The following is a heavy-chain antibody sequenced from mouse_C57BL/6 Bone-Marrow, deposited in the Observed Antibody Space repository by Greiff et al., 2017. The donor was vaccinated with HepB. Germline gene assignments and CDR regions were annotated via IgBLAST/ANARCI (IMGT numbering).Heavy chain of an antibody. CDR2: IDPSDSYT. D-gene: IGHD2-1*01. Sequence: QVQLQQPGAELVMPGASVKLSCKASGYTFTSYWMHWVKQRPGQGLEWIGEIDPSDSYTNYNQKFKGKSTLTVDKSSSTAYMQLSSLTSEDSAVYYCARGNSYAMYYWGQGTSVTVSS. J-gene: IGHJ4*01. CDR3: ARGNSYAMYY. CDR1: GYTFTSYW. V-gene: IGHV1-69*01.